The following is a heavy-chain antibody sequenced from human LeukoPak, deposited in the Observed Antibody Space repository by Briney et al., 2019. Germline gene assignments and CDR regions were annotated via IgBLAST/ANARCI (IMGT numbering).Heavy chain of an antibody. D-gene: IGHD3-16*01. CDR3: ARGLGGTFDY. CDR2: IYTSGST. V-gene: IGHV4-59*10. CDR1: GGSFSGYY. J-gene: IGHJ4*02. Sequence: SETLSLTCAVYGGSFSGYYWSWIRQPAGKGLEWIGRIYTSGSTNYNPSLKSRVTISVDTSKNQFSLKLSSVTAADTAVYYCARGLGGTFDYWGQGTLVTVSS.